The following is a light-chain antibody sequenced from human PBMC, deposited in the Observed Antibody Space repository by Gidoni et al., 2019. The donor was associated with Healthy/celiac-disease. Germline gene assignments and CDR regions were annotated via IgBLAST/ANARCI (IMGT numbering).Light chain of an antibody. CDR1: QGISNY. CDR2: AAS. J-gene: IGKJ1*01. Sequence: DIQMTQSPSSLSASVGDRVTITCRASQGISNYLAWYQQKPGKVPKLLIYAASTLQSGVPSRLSGSGSGTDFTLTISRMQTEDVETYYCQKYNSAPRTFGKGTKVEIK. V-gene: IGKV1-27*01. CDR3: QKYNSAPRT.